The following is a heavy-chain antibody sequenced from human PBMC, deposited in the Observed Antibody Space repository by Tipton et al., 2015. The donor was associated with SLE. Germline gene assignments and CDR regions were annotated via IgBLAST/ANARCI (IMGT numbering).Heavy chain of an antibody. V-gene: IGHV4-34*01. CDR3: ARRVDTAMVMGYYYYMDV. Sequence: TLSLTCAVYGGSFSGYYWSWIRQPPGKGLEWIGEINHSGSTNYNPSLKSRVTISVDTSKNQFSLKLSSVTAADTAVYYCARRVDTAMVMGYYYYMDVWGKGTTVTVSS. CDR2: INHSGST. J-gene: IGHJ6*03. D-gene: IGHD5-18*01. CDR1: GGSFSGYY.